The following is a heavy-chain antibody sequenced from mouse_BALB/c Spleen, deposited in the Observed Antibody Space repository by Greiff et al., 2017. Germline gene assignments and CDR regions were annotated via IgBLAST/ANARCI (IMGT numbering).Heavy chain of an antibody. V-gene: IGHV5-6-2*01. J-gene: IGHJ3*01. Sequence: EVMLVESGGGLVKLGGSLKLSCAASGFTFSSYYMSWVRQTPEKRLELVAAINSNGGSTYYPDTVKGRFTISRDNAKNTLYLQMSSLKSEDTALYYCARQNRYGNSWFAYWGQGTLVTVSA. CDR1: GFTFSSYY. D-gene: IGHD2-10*02. CDR3: ARQNRYGNSWFAY. CDR2: INSNGGST.